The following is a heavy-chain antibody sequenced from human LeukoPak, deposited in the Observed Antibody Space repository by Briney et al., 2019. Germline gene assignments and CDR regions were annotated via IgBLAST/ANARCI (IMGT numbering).Heavy chain of an antibody. V-gene: IGHV3-23*01. D-gene: IGHD4-17*01. Sequence: GGSLRLSCAASGFTFSSYAVNWVRQAPGKGLEWVSGISGSGGSTNYADYVKGRFTVSRDNAKNSLYLQMNSLRAEDTAVYYCARVGRLQYGDYVAFDYWGQGTLVTVSS. CDR1: GFTFSSYA. CDR3: ARVGRLQYGDYVAFDY. CDR2: ISGSGGST. J-gene: IGHJ4*02.